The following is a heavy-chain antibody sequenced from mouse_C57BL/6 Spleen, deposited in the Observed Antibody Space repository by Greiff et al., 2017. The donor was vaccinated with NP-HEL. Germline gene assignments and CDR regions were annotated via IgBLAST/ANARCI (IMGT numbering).Heavy chain of an antibody. CDR1: GYTFTSYW. CDR2: IHPNSGST. J-gene: IGHJ1*03. Sequence: VQLQQPGAELVKPGASVKLSCKASGYTFTSYWMHWVKQRPGQGLEWIGMIHPNSGSTNYNEKFKSKATLTVDKSSSTAYMQLSSLTSEDSAVYYCARNGPITTVVATNWYFDVWGTGTTVTVSS. CDR3: ARNGPITTVVATNWYFDV. D-gene: IGHD1-1*01. V-gene: IGHV1-64*01.